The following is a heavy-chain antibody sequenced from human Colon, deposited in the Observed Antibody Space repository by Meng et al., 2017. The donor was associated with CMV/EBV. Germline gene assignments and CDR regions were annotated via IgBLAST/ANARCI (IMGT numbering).Heavy chain of an antibody. D-gene: IGHD2-2*01. V-gene: IGHV4-59*01. CDR1: GGSITSYY. CDR3: AATKGYCSSTTCYWSWFDP. Sequence: SETLSLTCSVSGGSITSYYYSWIRQSPGKGLEWMGNIFYNGSTNFSPSLKSRVTLSVDTSKNHFSLKLGSVTAADTAVYYCAATKGYCSSTTCYWSWFDPWGQGTQVTVSS. CDR2: IFYNGST. J-gene: IGHJ5*02.